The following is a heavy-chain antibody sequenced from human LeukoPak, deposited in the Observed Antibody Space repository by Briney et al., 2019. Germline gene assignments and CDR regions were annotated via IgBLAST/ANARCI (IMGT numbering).Heavy chain of an antibody. J-gene: IGHJ3*02. D-gene: IGHD3-3*01. CDR3: AKNGYYPNDAFDI. Sequence: SETLSLTCTVPGGSISSGGYYWGWIRQPPGKGLEWIGSIYYSGSTYYNPSLKSRVTISVDTSKNQFSLKLSSVTAADTAVYYCAKNGYYPNDAFDIWGQGTMVTVSS. CDR2: IYYSGST. CDR1: GGSISSGGYY. V-gene: IGHV4-39*01.